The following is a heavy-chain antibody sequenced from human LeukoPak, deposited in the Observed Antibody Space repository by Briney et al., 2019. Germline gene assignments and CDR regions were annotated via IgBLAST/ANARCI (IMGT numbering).Heavy chain of an antibody. J-gene: IGHJ6*03. V-gene: IGHV4-59*08. CDR2: IYYSGST. CDR1: GGSISSYY. CDR3: ARHSLYYYYYMDV. Sequence: SETLSLTCTVSGGSISSYYWSWIRQPPGKGLEWIGYIYYSGSTNYNPSLKSRVTISVDTSKNQFSLKLSSVTAADTAVYYCARHSLYYYYYMDVWGKGTTVTISS.